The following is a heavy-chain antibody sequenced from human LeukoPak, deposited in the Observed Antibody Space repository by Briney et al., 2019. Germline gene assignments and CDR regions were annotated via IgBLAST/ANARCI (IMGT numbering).Heavy chain of an antibody. CDR3: TRSYDYVWGSYDDY. D-gene: IGHD3-16*01. J-gene: IGHJ4*02. V-gene: IGHV3-49*03. CDR1: GFTFGDYA. Sequence: GGSLRLSCTASGFTFGDYAMSWFRQAPGKGLEWVGFMRSKAYGGTTEYDASVKGRFTISSHDSKSIAYLQMNSLKTADTAVYYCTRSYDYVWGSYDDYWGQGTLVTVSS. CDR2: MRSKAYGGTT.